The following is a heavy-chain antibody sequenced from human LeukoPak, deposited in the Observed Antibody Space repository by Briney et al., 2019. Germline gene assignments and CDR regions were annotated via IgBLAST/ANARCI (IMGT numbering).Heavy chain of an antibody. CDR3: AREMGHCSSTSCYTGFDP. CDR1: GYTFTSYY. D-gene: IGHD2-2*02. CDR2: INPSGGST. J-gene: IGHJ5*02. Sequence: ASVKVSCKASGYTFTSYYMHWVRQAPGQGLEWMGIINPSGGSTSYAQKFQGRVTMTRDTSTSTVYMELSSLRSEDTAVYYCAREMGHCSSTSCYTGFDPWGQGTLVTVSS. V-gene: IGHV1-46*01.